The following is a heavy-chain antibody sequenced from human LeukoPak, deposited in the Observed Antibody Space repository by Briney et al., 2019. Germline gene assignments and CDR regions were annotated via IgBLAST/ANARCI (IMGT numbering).Heavy chain of an antibody. Sequence: GGSLRLSCAASGFTFSRYAMTWVRQAPGKGLEWVSAISGSGGSTYYADSVKGRFTISRDNSKNTLYLQMNSLRAEDTAVYYCAKDGVNWGCVDYWGQGTLVTVSS. D-gene: IGHD7-27*01. J-gene: IGHJ4*02. CDR2: ISGSGGST. CDR3: AKDGVNWGCVDY. V-gene: IGHV3-23*01. CDR1: GFTFSRYA.